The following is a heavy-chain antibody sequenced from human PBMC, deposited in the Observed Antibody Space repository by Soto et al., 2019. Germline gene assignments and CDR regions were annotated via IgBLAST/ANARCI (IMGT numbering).Heavy chain of an antibody. J-gene: IGHJ4*02. V-gene: IGHV3-23*01. CDR3: XXXXXIAASVVPPDY. D-gene: IGHD6-13*01. CDR2: ISGSGGST. CDR1: GFTFSSSA. Sequence: EVQLLESGGDLVQPGGSLRLSCAASGFTFSSSAMNWVRQAPGKGLEWVAAISGSGGSTYYADSVKGRFTISRDNSKXXXXXXXXXXXXXXXXXXXXXXXXXIAASVVPPDYWGQGTLVTVSS.